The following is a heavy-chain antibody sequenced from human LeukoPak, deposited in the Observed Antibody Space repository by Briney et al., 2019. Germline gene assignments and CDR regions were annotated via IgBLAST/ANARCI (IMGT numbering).Heavy chain of an antibody. J-gene: IGHJ4*02. CDR2: INSDGSST. CDR3: ATNRITIFRVVTDY. Sequence: GGSLRLSCAASGFTFSSYWMHRVRHAPGKGLVWVSRINSDGSSTSYADSVKGRFTISRDNAKNTLYLQMNSLRAEDTAVYYCATNRITIFRVVTDYWGQGTLVTVSS. V-gene: IGHV3-74*01. D-gene: IGHD3-3*01. CDR1: GFTFSSYW.